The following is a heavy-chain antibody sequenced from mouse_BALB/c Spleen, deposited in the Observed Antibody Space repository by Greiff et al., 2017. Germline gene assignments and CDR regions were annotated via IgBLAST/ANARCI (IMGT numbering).Heavy chain of an antibody. CDR1: GFTFSSFG. D-gene: IGHD1-1*01. J-gene: IGHJ1*01. CDR2: ISSGSSTI. V-gene: IGHV5-17*02. CDR3: ARITTVGYFDV. Sequence: EVQRVESGGGLVQPGGSRKLSCAASGFTFSSFGMHWVRQAPEKGLEWVAYISSGSSTIYYADTVKGRFTISRDNPKNTLFLQMTSLRSEDTAMYYCARITTVGYFDVWGAGTTVTVSS.